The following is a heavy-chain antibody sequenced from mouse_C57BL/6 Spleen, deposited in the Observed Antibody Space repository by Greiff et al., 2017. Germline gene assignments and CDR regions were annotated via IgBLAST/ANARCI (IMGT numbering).Heavy chain of an antibody. Sequence: QVQLQQSGAELVKPGASVKISCKASGYAFRSYWMNWVKQRPGKGLEWIGQIYPGDGDTNYTGKFKGKATLTADKSSSTAYMQLSSLTSEDSSVYFCARSEYGYYDFGYWGQGTTLTVSS. V-gene: IGHV1-80*01. CDR2: IYPGDGDT. J-gene: IGHJ2*01. CDR3: ARSEYGYYDFGY. CDR1: GYAFRSYW. D-gene: IGHD2-3*01.